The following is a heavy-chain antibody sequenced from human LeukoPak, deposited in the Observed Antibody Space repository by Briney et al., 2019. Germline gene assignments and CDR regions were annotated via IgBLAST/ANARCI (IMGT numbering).Heavy chain of an antibody. J-gene: IGHJ4*02. Sequence: PGGSLRLSCAASGFAFRNSWMSWVRQAPGKGLEWVSIIYSGGTTHYADSVEGRFTVSKDSSVNTVYLQLNSLRAEDTGLYYCARDSTSYYFDYWGQGTPVTVSS. CDR3: ARDSTSYYFDY. D-gene: IGHD6-6*01. CDR1: GFAFRNSW. CDR2: IYSGGTT. V-gene: IGHV3-66*01.